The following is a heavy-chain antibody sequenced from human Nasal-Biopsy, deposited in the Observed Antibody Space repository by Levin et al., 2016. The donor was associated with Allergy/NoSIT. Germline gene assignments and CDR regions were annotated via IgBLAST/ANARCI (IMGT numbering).Heavy chain of an antibody. D-gene: IGHD3-3*02. J-gene: IGHJ4*02. V-gene: IGHV4-59*13. CDR2: IYHDGTT. Sequence: SETLSLTCSVSGVAINSFYWTWIRQPPGMGLEYLGHIYHDGTTNYNPSLKSRISISVDKSKNQFSLRLNSVTAADTAVYYCVRGAFAALNEYYFDHWGQGTLVAVSS. CDR1: GVAINSFY. CDR3: VRGAFAALNEYYFDH.